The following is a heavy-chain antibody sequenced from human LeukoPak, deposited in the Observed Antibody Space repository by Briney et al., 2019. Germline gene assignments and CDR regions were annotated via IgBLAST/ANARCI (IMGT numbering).Heavy chain of an antibody. CDR1: GFTVSSNY. J-gene: IGHJ4*02. D-gene: IGHD1-26*01. V-gene: IGHV3-53*01. Sequence: PGGSLRLSCAASGFTVSSNYMTWVRQTPEKGLEWVSVIYSGGSTYYADSVKGRFTISRDNSKNTLYLQMNSLRVEDTAVYYCARVGEGAAKDWGQGTLVTVSS. CDR2: IYSGGST. CDR3: ARVGEGAAKD.